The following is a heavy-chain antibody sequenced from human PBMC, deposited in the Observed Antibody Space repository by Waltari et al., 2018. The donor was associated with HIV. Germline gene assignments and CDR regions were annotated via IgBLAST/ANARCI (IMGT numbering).Heavy chain of an antibody. CDR1: ASAFSIYY. J-gene: IGHJ4*02. Sequence: QVQLVQSGAEVKKPGTSARVSCKASASAFSIYYIHWVRQAPGQGLEWMGIINPSGTKTTYAPKFQGRVTLTRDTSTSTVFMELRSLRSEDTAVYYCARELDYWGQGTLVTVSS. CDR2: INPSGTKT. V-gene: IGHV1-46*01. CDR3: ARELDY.